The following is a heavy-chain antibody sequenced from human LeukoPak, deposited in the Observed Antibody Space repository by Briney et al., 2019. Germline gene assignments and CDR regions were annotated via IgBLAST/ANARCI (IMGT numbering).Heavy chain of an antibody. CDR1: GFTFNTYW. J-gene: IGHJ4*02. V-gene: IGHV3-23*01. CDR2: ISGSGGST. CDR3: AKDHEVLRYFDWLYQRVSALYFDY. Sequence: GGSLRLSCAASGFTFNTYWMHWVRQAPGKGLVWVSAISGSGGSTYYADSVKGRFTISRDNSKNTLYLQMNSLRAEDTAVYYCAKDHEVLRYFDWLYQRVSALYFDYWGQGTLVTVSS. D-gene: IGHD3-9*01.